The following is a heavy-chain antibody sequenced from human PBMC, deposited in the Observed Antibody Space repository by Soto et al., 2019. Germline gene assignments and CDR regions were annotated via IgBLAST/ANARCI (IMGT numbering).Heavy chain of an antibody. J-gene: IGHJ4*02. CDR1: GYTFTSYG. Sequence: QVQLVQSGAEVKKPGASVKVSCKASGYTFTSYGISWVRQAPGQGLEWMGWISAYNGNTNYAQKLQGRVTMTTDTPMSTAYMELRSLRSDDTAVYYCARWARDCSSTICYSVPDSWGQGTLVTVSS. CDR2: ISAYNGNT. V-gene: IGHV1-18*01. D-gene: IGHD2-2*01. CDR3: ARWARDCSSTICYSVPDS.